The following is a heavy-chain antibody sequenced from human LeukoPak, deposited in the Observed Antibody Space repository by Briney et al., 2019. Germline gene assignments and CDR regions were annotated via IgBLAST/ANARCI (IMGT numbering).Heavy chain of an antibody. J-gene: IGHJ4*02. CDR3: ARAIEQQLVPLFDY. CDR2: IYHSRST. D-gene: IGHD6-13*01. CDR1: GGSISSGGYY. V-gene: IGHV4-30-2*01. Sequence: PSETLSLTCTVSGGSISSGGYYWSWIRQPPGKGLEWIGYIYHSRSTYYNPSLKSRVTISVDRSKNQFSLKLSSVTAADTAVYYCARAIEQQLVPLFDYWGQGTLVTVSS.